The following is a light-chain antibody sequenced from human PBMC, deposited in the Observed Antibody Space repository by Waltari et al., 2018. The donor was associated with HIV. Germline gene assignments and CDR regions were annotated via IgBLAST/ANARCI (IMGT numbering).Light chain of an antibody. Sequence: SSELTQDPDVSVALGQTLKITCQGDSLRSYYAKWYQQKPEQAPVLVLHGKNSRPSGVPDRFSGSTSGSTASLTITVAQAEDAAVYHCHSRDSSGYSYVFGNVTQVTVL. V-gene: IGLV3-19*01. J-gene: IGLJ1*01. CDR3: HSRDSSGYSYV. CDR2: GKN. CDR1: SLRSYY.